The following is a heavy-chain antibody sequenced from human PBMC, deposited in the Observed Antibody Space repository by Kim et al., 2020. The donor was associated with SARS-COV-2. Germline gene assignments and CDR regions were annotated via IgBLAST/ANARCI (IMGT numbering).Heavy chain of an antibody. Sequence: GGSLRLSCAASGITFRDAWMSWVRQAPGKGLEWVGRIKSKAAGGTTDYTALVRGRFIISREDSENTVFLQLNNLRAEDTAVYYCTADLPGGYSDYFDYWGQGTLVTVSS. V-gene: IGHV3-15*01. CDR3: TADLPGGYSDYFDY. D-gene: IGHD5-12*01. J-gene: IGHJ4*02. CDR2: IKSKAAGGTT. CDR1: GITFRDAW.